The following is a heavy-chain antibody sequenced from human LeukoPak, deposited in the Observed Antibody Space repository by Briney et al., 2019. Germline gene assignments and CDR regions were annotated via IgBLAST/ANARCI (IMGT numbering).Heavy chain of an antibody. CDR3: AKDSGRDYYDSSGYYYPFDY. J-gene: IGHJ4*02. CDR1: GFTFSSYA. V-gene: IGHV3-23*01. Sequence: SGGSLRLSCAASGFTFSSYAMSWVRQAPGKGLEWVSATSGSGGSTYYADSVKGRFTTSRDNSKNTLYLQMNSLRAEDTAVYYCAKDSGRDYYDSSGYYYPFDYWGQGTLVTVSS. CDR2: TSGSGGST. D-gene: IGHD3-22*01.